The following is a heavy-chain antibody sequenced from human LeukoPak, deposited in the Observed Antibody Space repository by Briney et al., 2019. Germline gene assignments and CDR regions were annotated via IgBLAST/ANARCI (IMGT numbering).Heavy chain of an antibody. CDR3: ARGGIAAAGKVDAFDI. V-gene: IGHV3-21*04. Sequence: GGSLRLSCAASGFTFSSYSMNWVRQAPGKGLEWVSSISSSSSYIYYADSVKGRFTISRDNAKNSLYLQMNSLRAEDTALYYCARGGIAAAGKVDAFDIWGQGTMVTVSS. CDR1: GFTFSSYS. D-gene: IGHD6-13*01. CDR2: ISSSSSYI. J-gene: IGHJ3*02.